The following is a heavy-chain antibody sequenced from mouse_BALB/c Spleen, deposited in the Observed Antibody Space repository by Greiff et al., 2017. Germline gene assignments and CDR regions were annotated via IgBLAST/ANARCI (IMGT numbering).Heavy chain of an antibody. V-gene: IGHV1-87*01. CDR3: ARWTYGNFDY. CDR1: GYTFTSYW. Sequence: VQLQQSGAELARPGASVKLSCKASGYTFTSYWMQWVKQRPGQGLEWIGAIYPGDGDTRYTQKFKGKATLTADKTSSTAYMQLSSLASEDSAVYYCARWTYGNFDYWGQGTTLTVSS. CDR2: IYPGDGDT. J-gene: IGHJ2*01. D-gene: IGHD2-10*02.